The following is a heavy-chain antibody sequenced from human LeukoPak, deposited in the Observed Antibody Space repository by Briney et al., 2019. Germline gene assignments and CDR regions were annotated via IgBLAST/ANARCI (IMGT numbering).Heavy chain of an antibody. V-gene: IGHV1-46*01. CDR2: ISPSGGST. Sequence: ASVKVSCKAFGYTFTSNYMHWVRQAPGQGLEWMGVISPSGGSTTYAQKFQGRVTLTRDMSTSTDYLELSSLRSEDTAVYYCARDNSVEDTAWWFDPWGQGTLVTVSS. CDR3: ARDNSVEDTAWWFDP. CDR1: GYTFTSNY. D-gene: IGHD4-23*01. J-gene: IGHJ5*02.